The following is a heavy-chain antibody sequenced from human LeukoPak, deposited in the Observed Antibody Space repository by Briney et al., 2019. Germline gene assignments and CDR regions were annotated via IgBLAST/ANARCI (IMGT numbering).Heavy chain of an antibody. V-gene: IGHV3-7*01. J-gene: IGHJ5*02. CDR3: AREQQARHSNWFDP. Sequence: PGGSLRLSCAASGFSVNNNYMNWVRQATGKGLEWVANINRDGIEKYYVDSVKGRFTISRDNAKNSLYLQMNSLRAEDTAVYFCAREQQARHSNWFDPWGQGTLVTVSS. CDR2: INRDGIEK. D-gene: IGHD6-13*01. CDR1: GFSVNNNY.